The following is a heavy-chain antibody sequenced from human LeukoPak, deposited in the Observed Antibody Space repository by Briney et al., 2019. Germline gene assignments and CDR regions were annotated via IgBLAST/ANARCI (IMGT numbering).Heavy chain of an antibody. CDR3: AASFDKRGRLDS. Sequence: SETLSLTCAVYGGSFSGYYWSWIRQPPGKGLEWIGYIYYSGSTNYNPSLKSRVTISVDTSKNQFSLKLSSVTAADTAVYYCAASFDKRGRLDSWGQGTLVTV. CDR1: GGSFSGYY. V-gene: IGHV4-59*12. D-gene: IGHD6-19*01. J-gene: IGHJ4*02. CDR2: IYYSGST.